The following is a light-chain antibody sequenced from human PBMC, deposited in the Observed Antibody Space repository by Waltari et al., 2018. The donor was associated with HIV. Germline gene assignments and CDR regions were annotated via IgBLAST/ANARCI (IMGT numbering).Light chain of an antibody. CDR2: GKH. CDR1: TPNIGRHT. J-gene: IGLJ2*01. V-gene: IGLV1-44*01. CDR3: ASWDYSLNGPV. Sequence: QSVLTQPPSTSGTPEERVTISCPGTTPNIGRHTVSWFQQLPGTPPTVLISGKHRRPSGLPDRFAGSKSGTSASLAISGLQFEDEADYYCASWDYSLNGPVFGGGTKLSVV.